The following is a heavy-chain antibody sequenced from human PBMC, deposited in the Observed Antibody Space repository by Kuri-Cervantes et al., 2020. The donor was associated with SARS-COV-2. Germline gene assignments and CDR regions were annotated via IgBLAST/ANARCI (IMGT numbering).Heavy chain of an antibody. CDR3: AIPMIVVVIVVGSGKPNWCDP. CDR2: ISSNGGST. Sequence: GESLKISCAASGFTFSSYAMHWVRQAPGKGLEYVSTISSNGGSTYYANSVKGRFTISRDNSKNTLYLQMGSLRAEDMAVYYCAIPMIVVVIVVGSGKPNWCDPWGQGTLVTVSS. V-gene: IGHV3-64*01. D-gene: IGHD3-22*01. J-gene: IGHJ5*02. CDR1: GFTFSSYA.